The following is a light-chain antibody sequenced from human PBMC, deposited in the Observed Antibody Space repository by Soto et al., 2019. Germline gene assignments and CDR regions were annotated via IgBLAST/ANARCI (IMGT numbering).Light chain of an antibody. J-gene: IGLJ2*01. Sequence: QAVVTQSPSVSASLGASVTLTCTLSSGHRNYAIAWHQQQPEKGPRYLMKVNIDGSHNKGDGIPDRFSGSSSGAERYLTISSLQSEDEADYYCQTWGTGIRVFGGGTKLTVL. V-gene: IGLV4-69*01. CDR2: VNIDGSH. CDR1: SGHRNYA. CDR3: QTWGTGIRV.